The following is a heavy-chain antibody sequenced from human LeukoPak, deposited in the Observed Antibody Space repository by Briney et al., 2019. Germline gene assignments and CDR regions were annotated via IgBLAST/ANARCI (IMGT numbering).Heavy chain of an antibody. V-gene: IGHV4-4*07. CDR1: GGSISSYY. Sequence: SETLSLTCTVSGGSISSYYSSWIRQPAGKGLEWIGRIYTSGSTNYNPSLKSRVTMSVDTSKNQFSLKLSSVTAADTAVYYCARDSAPVRGYYYYYMDVWGKGTTVTISS. CDR3: ARDSAPVRGYYYYYMDV. D-gene: IGHD3-10*01. CDR2: IYTSGST. J-gene: IGHJ6*03.